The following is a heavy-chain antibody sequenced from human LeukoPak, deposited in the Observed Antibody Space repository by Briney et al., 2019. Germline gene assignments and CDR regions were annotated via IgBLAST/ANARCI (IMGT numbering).Heavy chain of an antibody. D-gene: IGHD2-2*01. J-gene: IGHJ4*02. Sequence: GGSLRLSCSASGFTFSSYWMSWVRQAPGQERVWVANIKEDGSEKYAVNSVKGRFTISRDNAKNSLYLQMNSLRAEDTAVYYCASLGYCTGTGCRAPFDHGGQGTLVTVSS. CDR3: ASLGYCTGTGCRAPFDH. CDR1: GFTFSSYW. CDR2: IKEDGSEK. V-gene: IGHV3-7*01.